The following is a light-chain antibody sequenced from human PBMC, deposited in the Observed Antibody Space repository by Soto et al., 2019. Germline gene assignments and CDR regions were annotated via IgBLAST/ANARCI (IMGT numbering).Light chain of an antibody. CDR2: VNS. J-gene: IGLJ1*01. CDR3: SSYTSSDTPYV. Sequence: QSALTQPASVSGSPGQSITISCTGTSSDVGDYKYVSWYQQHPDKAPKLIIFVNSNRPSGVSNRFSGSKSCNTASLTISGLQAEDEADYYCSSYTSSDTPYVFGTGTKLTVL. V-gene: IGLV2-14*01. CDR1: SSDVGDYKY.